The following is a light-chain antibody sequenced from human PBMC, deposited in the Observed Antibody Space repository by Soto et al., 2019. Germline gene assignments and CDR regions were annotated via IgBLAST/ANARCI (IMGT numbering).Light chain of an antibody. CDR1: SSDVGGYNY. Sequence: QSALTQPPSASGSPGQSVTISCTGTSSDVGGYNYVSWYQQHPGKAPKLMIYEVTERPSGVPDRFSGSKSGNTASLTISGLLEDDEADYFCASFRSGTILVFGSGTKLTVL. J-gene: IGLJ1*01. V-gene: IGLV2-8*01. CDR3: ASFRSGTILV. CDR2: EVT.